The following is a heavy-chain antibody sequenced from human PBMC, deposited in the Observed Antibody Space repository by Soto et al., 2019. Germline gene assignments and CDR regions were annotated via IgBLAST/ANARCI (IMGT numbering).Heavy chain of an antibody. CDR1: GYTFTGYY. CDR2: INPNSGDT. D-gene: IGHD3-10*01. Sequence: QVQVVQSGAEVKKPGASVKVSCKASGYTFTGYYMNWVRQAPGQGLEWMGWINPNSGDTHYAPKFQGRVTMTRDTSISTAYMMLNRLRSDVTAVSYCARDRLGSGSYFTSVGDYWGQGTLVTVSS. CDR3: ARDRLGSGSYFTSVGDY. V-gene: IGHV1-2*02. J-gene: IGHJ4*02.